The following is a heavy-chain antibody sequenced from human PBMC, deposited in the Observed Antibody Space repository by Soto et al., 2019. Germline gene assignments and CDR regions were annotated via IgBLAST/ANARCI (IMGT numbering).Heavy chain of an antibody. Sequence: SGATLVNPTETRTLTCTVSGFSLTTGKMGVSWIRQPPGKALEWLAHIFSDNERSYSTSLQGRLTISKDTSGSQVVLSMTNVDPVDTATYYCARMNVDSYQFYYAMDVWGQGTTVTAP. CDR3: ARMNVDSYQFYYAMDV. J-gene: IGHJ6*02. CDR1: GFSLTTGKMG. D-gene: IGHD4-17*01. CDR2: IFSDNER. V-gene: IGHV2-26*01.